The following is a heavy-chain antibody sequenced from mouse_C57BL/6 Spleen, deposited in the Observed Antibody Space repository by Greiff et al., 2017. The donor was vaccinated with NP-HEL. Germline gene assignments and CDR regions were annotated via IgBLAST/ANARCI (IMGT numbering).Heavy chain of an antibody. J-gene: IGHJ4*01. CDR1: GFSLTSYG. V-gene: IGHV2-2*01. CDR2: IWSGGST. CDR3: ASNFNPYYAMDY. Sequence: VQLQQSGPGLVQPSQSLSITCTVSGFSLTSYGVHWVRQSPGKGLEWLGVIWSGGSTDYNAAFISRLSISKDNSKSQVFFKMNSLQADDTAIYYCASNFNPYYAMDYWGQGTSVTVSS.